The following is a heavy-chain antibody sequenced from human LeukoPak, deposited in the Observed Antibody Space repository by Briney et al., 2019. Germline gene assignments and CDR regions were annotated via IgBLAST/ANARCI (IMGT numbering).Heavy chain of an antibody. D-gene: IGHD3-3*01. Sequence: GRSLRLSCAASGFTFSSYAMHWVRQAPGKGLEWVAVISYDGSNKYYADSVKGRFTISRYNSKNTLYLQMTRLRAEDTAVYYCARIPQWYYDSKLASNWFDPWGQGTLVTVSS. J-gene: IGHJ5*02. CDR2: ISYDGSNK. CDR3: ARIPQWYYDSKLASNWFDP. CDR1: GFTFSSYA. V-gene: IGHV3-30-3*01.